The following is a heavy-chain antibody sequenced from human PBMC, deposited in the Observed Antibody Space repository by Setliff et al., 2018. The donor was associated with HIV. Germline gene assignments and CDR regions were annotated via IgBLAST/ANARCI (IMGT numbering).Heavy chain of an antibody. D-gene: IGHD1-1*01. J-gene: IGHJ3*02. CDR1: GGSFSGYY. CDR2: INYRGTT. Sequence: PSETLSLTCGVYGGSFSGYYWTWIRQPPGKGLEWIGEINYRGTTNSNPSLKRRATISVDTSKSQFSLRLSSVTAADTAVYYCARPRLWRDAFDIWGQGAMVTVSS. V-gene: IGHV4-34*01. CDR3: ARPRLWRDAFDI.